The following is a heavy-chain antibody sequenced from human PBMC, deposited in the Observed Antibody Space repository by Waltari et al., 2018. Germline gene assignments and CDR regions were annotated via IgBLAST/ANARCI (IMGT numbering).Heavy chain of an antibody. CDR3: ARHIVVVPAAPYYFDY. D-gene: IGHD2-2*01. CDR1: GFSLSTSGMC. V-gene: IGHV2-70*15. Sequence: QVTLRESGPALVKPTQTLTLTCTFSGFSLSTSGMCVSWIRQPPGKALEWLARIDWDDDKYYSTSLKTRLTISKDTSKNQVVLTMTNMDPVDTATYYCARHIVVVPAAPYYFDYWGQGTLVTVSS. CDR2: IDWDDDK. J-gene: IGHJ4*02.